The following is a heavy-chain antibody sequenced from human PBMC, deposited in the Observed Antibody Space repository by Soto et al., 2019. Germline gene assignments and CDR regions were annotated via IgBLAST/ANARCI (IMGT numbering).Heavy chain of an antibody. D-gene: IGHD3-10*01. Sequence: EVQLLESGGGLVQPGGSLRLSCAASGFTFSSYAMSWVRQAPGKGLEWVSAISGSGGSTYYADSVKGRFTISRDNSKNTLYLQRNSLRAEDTAVYYCAKDRRNLLYMVRGALYFDYWGQGTLVTVSS. CDR2: ISGSGGST. CDR1: GFTFSSYA. J-gene: IGHJ4*02. CDR3: AKDRRNLLYMVRGALYFDY. V-gene: IGHV3-23*01.